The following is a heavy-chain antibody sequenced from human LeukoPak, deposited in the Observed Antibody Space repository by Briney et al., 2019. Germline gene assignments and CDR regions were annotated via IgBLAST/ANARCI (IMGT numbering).Heavy chain of an antibody. CDR1: GDSVGSGSYY. V-gene: IGHV4-61*01. J-gene: IGHJ5*02. CDR3: ARGKAGSGWRDWFDP. CDR2: IYYTGST. Sequence: PSETLSLTCTVSGDSVGSGSYYWSWIRQPPGKGLEWIGYIYYTGSTNYNPSLKSRLTISVDTSKNQFSLKLSSVTAADTAVYYCARGKAGSGWRDWFDPWGQGTLVTVSS. D-gene: IGHD6-19*01.